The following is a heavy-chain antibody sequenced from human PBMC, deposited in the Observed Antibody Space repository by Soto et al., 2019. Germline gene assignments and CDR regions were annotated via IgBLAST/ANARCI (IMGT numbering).Heavy chain of an antibody. CDR2: IIPIFGTA. CDR1: GGTFSSYT. Sequence: QVQLVQSGAEVKKPGSSVKVSCKASGGTFSSYTISWVRQAPGQGLEWMGGIIPIFGTANYAQKFQGRVTITADESTSKAYMELSSLRSEDTAVYYCARVISSGWYALDPWGQGTLVTVSS. V-gene: IGHV1-69*12. J-gene: IGHJ5*02. D-gene: IGHD6-19*01. CDR3: ARVISSGWYALDP.